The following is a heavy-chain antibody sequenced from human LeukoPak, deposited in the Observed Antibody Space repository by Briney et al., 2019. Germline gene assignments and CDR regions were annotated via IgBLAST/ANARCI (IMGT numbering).Heavy chain of an antibody. Sequence: SETLSLTCTVSGGSISSYYWSWIRQPPGKGLEWIGYIYYSGSTNYNPSLKSRVTISVDTSKNQFSLKLSSVTAADTAVYYCARETQDHGAAFDIWGQGTMVTVSS. CDR2: IYYSGST. V-gene: IGHV4-59*01. CDR3: ARETQDHGAAFDI. J-gene: IGHJ3*02. CDR1: GGSISSYY. D-gene: IGHD1-14*01.